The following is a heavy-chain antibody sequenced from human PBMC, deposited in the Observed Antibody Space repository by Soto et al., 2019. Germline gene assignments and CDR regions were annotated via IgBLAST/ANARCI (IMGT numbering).Heavy chain of an antibody. CDR1: GFIFENFG. V-gene: IGHV3-23*01. CDR3: AKNQGVELVPLATVDWFDP. D-gene: IGHD1-26*01. Sequence: PWGSLTLSCASSGFIFENFGMSWVRQAPGKGLEWISSISGSGFKKYYSDAVKGRFTISRDNSKSTVYLELNNLSAEDTAVYHCAKNQGVELVPLATVDWFDPWGQGSVVTVSS. CDR2: ISGSGFKK. J-gene: IGHJ5*02.